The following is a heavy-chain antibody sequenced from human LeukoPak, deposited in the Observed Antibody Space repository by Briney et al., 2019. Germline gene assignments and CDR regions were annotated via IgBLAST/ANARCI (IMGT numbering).Heavy chain of an antibody. J-gene: IGHJ4*02. D-gene: IGHD2-21*01. Sequence: SVKVSCKASGGTFSSYAISWVRQAPGQGLEWMGRIIPIFGTANYAQKFQGRVTITADESTSTAYMELSSLRSEDTAVYYCARGLYCGGDCYYYFDYWGQGTLVTVSS. CDR1: GGTFSSYA. V-gene: IGHV1-69*15. CDR2: IIPIFGTA. CDR3: ARGLYCGGDCYYYFDY.